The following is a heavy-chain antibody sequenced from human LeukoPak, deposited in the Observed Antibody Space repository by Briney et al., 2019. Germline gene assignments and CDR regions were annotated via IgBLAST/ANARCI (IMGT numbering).Heavy chain of an antibody. CDR3: AREREESFDY. Sequence: GCLRLSFAASGFTFNTYSMNWVRPAPGKGLGWVSSISTTRSYIYYADSVKGRFTISRDNAKNSLHLQMNSLRAEDTAVYYCAREREESFDYWGQGTLVTVSS. CDR1: GFTFNTYS. CDR2: ISTTRSYI. J-gene: IGHJ4*02. V-gene: IGHV3-21*01.